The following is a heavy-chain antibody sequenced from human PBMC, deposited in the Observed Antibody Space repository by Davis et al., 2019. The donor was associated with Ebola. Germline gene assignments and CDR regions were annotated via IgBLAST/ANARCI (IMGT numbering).Heavy chain of an antibody. V-gene: IGHV3-23*01. CDR3: AKSRPLVWMGELDV. D-gene: IGHD3-10*01. J-gene: IGHJ3*01. Sequence: GGSLRLSCAVSRFTFSSYAMTWVRQAPGKGLEWVSSISASGGTTYYADSVKGRFTISRDNSKNTLYLRLDSLRAEDTAIYFCAKSRPLVWMGELDVWGQGTMVTVSS. CDR1: RFTFSSYA. CDR2: ISASGGTT.